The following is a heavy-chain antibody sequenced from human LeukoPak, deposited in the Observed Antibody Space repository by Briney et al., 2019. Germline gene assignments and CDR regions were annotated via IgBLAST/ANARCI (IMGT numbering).Heavy chain of an antibody. J-gene: IGHJ4*02. V-gene: IGHV3-23*01. CDR1: GFTFSSYG. Sequence: GGSLRLSCAASGFTFSSYGMSWVRQAPGKGLEWVSAISATGGTTYYADSVKGRFTISRDNSKNTLYLQMNSLKTEDTAMYYCTTDHIVVVTAIDDYWGQGTLVTVSS. D-gene: IGHD2-21*02. CDR3: TTDHIVVVTAIDDY. CDR2: ISATGGTT.